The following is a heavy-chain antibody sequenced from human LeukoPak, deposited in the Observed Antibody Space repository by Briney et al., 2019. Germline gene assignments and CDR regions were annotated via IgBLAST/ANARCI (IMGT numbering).Heavy chain of an antibody. CDR2: INHSGST. Sequence: SETLSLTCAVYGGSFSGYYWSWIRQPPGKGLEWIGEINHSGSTNYNPSLKSRVTISVDTSKNQFSLKLSSVTAADTAVYYCARVIRELSPFYYFDYWGQGTLVTVSS. CDR1: GGSFSGYY. D-gene: IGHD2/OR15-2a*01. J-gene: IGHJ4*02. V-gene: IGHV4-34*01. CDR3: ARVIRELSPFYYFDY.